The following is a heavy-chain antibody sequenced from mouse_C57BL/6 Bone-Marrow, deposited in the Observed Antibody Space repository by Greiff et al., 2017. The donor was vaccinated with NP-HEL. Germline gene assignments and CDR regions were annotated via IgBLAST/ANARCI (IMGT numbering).Heavy chain of an antibody. V-gene: IGHV6-3*01. CDR2: IRLKSDNYAT. D-gene: IGHD2-5*01. Sequence: EVKVVESGGGLVQPGGSMKLSCVASGFTFSNYWMNWVRQSPEKGLEWVAQIRLKSDNYATHYAESVKGRFTISRDDSKISVYLQTNNLRAEDTGIYYCTGYYSNYYAIDYWGQGTSVTVSS. CDR1: GFTFSNYW. CDR3: TGYYSNYYAIDY. J-gene: IGHJ4*01.